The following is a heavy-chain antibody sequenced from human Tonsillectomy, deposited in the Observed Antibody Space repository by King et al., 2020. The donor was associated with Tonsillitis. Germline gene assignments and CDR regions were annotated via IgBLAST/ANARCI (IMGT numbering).Heavy chain of an antibody. V-gene: IGHV1-69*04. J-gene: IGHJ4*02. CDR2: IIPILGIV. CDR3: AGAYYDSSAYHDY. D-gene: IGHD3-22*01. Sequence: VQLVQSGAEVKKPGSSVKVSCKASGGTFSNYAITWVRQAPGQGLEWMGRIIPILGIVNYAQKFQGRVTITADKSTSTDYMELSSLRSEDTAVYYCAGAYYDSSAYHDYWGQGTLVTVSS. CDR1: GGTFSNYA.